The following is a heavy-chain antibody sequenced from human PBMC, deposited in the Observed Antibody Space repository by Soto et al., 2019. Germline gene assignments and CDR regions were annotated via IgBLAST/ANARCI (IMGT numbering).Heavy chain of an antibody. D-gene: IGHD3-22*01. CDR1: GGSISGHY. Sequence: SETLSLTCTVSGGSISGHYWSLIRQPPGKRLEWIGYIYSSSGGTDYNPSLNSRATISIDMSKNQVSLRLRSVTAADTAMYYCARDYYDSSESMDVWGQGTAVT. V-gene: IGHV4-59*11. CDR2: IYSSSGGT. CDR3: ARDYYDSSESMDV. J-gene: IGHJ6*02.